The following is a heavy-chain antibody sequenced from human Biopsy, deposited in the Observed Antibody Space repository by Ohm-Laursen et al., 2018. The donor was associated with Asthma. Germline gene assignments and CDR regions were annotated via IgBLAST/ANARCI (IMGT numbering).Heavy chain of an antibody. D-gene: IGHD2-15*01. V-gene: IGHV1-18*01. CDR3: ASPTYCSGSSCINNYYYALDV. J-gene: IGHJ6*02. CDR1: GYTFNSAG. CDR2: ISVYNGKT. Sequence: ASVKVSCKTSGYTFNSAGITWVRQAPGQGLEWMGWISVYNGKTKVAQKLQDRVTMITDTSTSTAYMELRSLRSDDTAVYYCASPTYCSGSSCINNYYYALDVWGQGTTVTVS.